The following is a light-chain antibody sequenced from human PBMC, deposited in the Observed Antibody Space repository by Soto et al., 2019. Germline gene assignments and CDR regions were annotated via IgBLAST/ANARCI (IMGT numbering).Light chain of an antibody. Sequence: QSALTQPASVSGSPGQSITISCTGTSSDVGGYNYVSWYQHHPGKAPKLMIYDVSNRPSGVSNRFSGSKSGNTASLTISGLQAEDEADYYCSSFTSSNTQVVFGGGTQLTVL. CDR1: SSDVGGYNY. CDR2: DVS. J-gene: IGLJ2*01. V-gene: IGLV2-14*03. CDR3: SSFTSSNTQVV.